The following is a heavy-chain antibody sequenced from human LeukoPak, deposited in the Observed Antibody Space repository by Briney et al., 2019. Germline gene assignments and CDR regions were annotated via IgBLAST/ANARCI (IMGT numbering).Heavy chain of an antibody. CDR1: GFTFSSYA. CDR2: ISGSGGST. D-gene: IGHD6-19*01. V-gene: IGHV3-23*01. Sequence: GGSLRLSCAASGFTFSSYAMSWVRQAPGKGLESVSAISGSGGSTYYADSVKGRFTISRDNSKNTLYLQMNSLRAEDTAVYYCAKDRNPWLVSGVYFDYWGQGTLVTVSS. CDR3: AKDRNPWLVSGVYFDY. J-gene: IGHJ4*02.